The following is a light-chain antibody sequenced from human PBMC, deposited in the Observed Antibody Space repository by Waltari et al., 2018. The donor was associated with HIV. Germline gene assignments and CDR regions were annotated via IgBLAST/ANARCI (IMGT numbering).Light chain of an antibody. J-gene: IGLJ2*01. CDR1: ALPKKY. Sequence: SYELTQPPSVSVSPGQTARITCSGEALPKKYSYWYQQKSGQAPVLLIYEDNTRPSGIPERFSGSSAGTMATLTFSGAQVEDEADYYCYSTDTNGQPLFGGRTKLTVL. CDR3: YSTDTNGQPL. V-gene: IGLV3-10*01. CDR2: EDN.